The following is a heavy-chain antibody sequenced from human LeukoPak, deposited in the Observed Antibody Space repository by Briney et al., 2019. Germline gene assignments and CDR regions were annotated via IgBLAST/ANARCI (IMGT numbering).Heavy chain of an antibody. Sequence: PSETLSLTCTVSGGSISSYYWSWIRQPPGKGLEWIGYIYCSGSTNYNPSLESRVTISVDTSKNQFSLKLISVTAAETAVYYCATESGYYDSSGYSHGWFDPWGQGTLVTVSS. D-gene: IGHD3-22*01. CDR2: IYCSGST. CDR1: GGSISSYY. V-gene: IGHV4-59*01. CDR3: ATESGYYDSSGYSHGWFDP. J-gene: IGHJ5*02.